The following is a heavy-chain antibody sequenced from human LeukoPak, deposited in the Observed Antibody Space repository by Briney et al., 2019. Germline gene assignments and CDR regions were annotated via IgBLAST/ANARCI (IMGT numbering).Heavy chain of an antibody. CDR3: ARVSSYGHNWFDP. Sequence: SVKVSCKASGGTFSSYAISWVRQAPGQGLEWMGGIIPIFGTANYAQKCQGRVTITADKSTRTAYMELSSLRSEDTAVYYCARVSSYGHNWFDPWGQGTLVTVSS. V-gene: IGHV1-69*06. CDR2: IIPIFGTA. CDR1: GGTFSSYA. J-gene: IGHJ5*02. D-gene: IGHD5-18*01.